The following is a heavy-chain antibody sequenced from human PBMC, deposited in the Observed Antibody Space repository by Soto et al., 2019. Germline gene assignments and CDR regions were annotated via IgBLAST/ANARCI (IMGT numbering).Heavy chain of an antibody. CDR3: ARFVYDSSGYFDY. J-gene: IGHJ4*02. D-gene: IGHD3-22*01. CDR1: GGSISSGGYY. CDR2: IYYSGST. V-gene: IGHV4-31*03. Sequence: SETLSLTCTVSGGSISSGGYYWSWIRQHPGKGLEWIGYIYYSGSTYYNPSLKSRVTISVDTSRNQFSLKLSSVTAADTAVYYCARFVYDSSGYFDYWGQGTLVTVSS.